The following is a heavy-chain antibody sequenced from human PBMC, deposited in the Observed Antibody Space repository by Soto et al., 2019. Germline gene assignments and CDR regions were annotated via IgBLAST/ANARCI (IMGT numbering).Heavy chain of an antibody. CDR3: ACYGPFDY. CDR2: ISYDGSNK. Sequence: SLRLSCAASGFTFSSYAMHWVRQAPGKGLEWVAVISYDGSNKYYADSVKGRFTISRDNSKNTLYLQMNSLRAEDTAVYYCACYGPFDYWGQGTLVTVS. J-gene: IGHJ4*02. CDR1: GFTFSSYA. V-gene: IGHV3-30-3*01. D-gene: IGHD5-18*01.